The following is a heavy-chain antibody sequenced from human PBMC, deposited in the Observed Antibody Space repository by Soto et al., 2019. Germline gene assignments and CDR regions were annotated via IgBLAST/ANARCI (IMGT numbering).Heavy chain of an antibody. V-gene: IGHV4-39*01. CDR3: ARGGRGWFDP. CDR2: IYYSGST. CDR1: GGSISSSSYY. J-gene: IGHJ5*02. D-gene: IGHD3-16*01. Sequence: LSLTFAVSGGSISSSSYYWGWIRQPPGKGLEWIGSIYYSGSTYYNPSLKSRVTISVDTSKNQFSLKLSSVTAADTAVYYCARGGRGWFDPWGQGTLVTVSS.